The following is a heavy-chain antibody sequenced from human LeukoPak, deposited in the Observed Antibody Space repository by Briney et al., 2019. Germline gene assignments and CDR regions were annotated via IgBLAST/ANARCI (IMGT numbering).Heavy chain of an antibody. Sequence: GGSLRLSCAASGSSFSSHGMHWVRQAPGKGLEWVAVIWDDGSNKYYADSVKGRFTISRDNSKNTLYLQMNSLRAEDTAVYYCAKIAGSYYYYMDVWGKGTTVTVSS. V-gene: IGHV3-33*06. CDR1: GSSFSSHG. CDR3: AKIAGSYYYYMDV. CDR2: IWDDGSNK. J-gene: IGHJ6*03. D-gene: IGHD2-21*01.